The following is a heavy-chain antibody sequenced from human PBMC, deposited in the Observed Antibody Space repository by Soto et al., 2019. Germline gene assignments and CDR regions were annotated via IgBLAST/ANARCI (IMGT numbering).Heavy chain of an antibody. V-gene: IGHV3-23*01. CDR3: ARSRDDMLTGYYGYFDY. J-gene: IGHJ4*02. D-gene: IGHD3-9*01. CDR2: ISGSGGST. Sequence: EVQLLESGGGLVQPGGSLRLSCAASGFTFSSYAMSWVRQAPGKGLEWVSAISGSGGSTYYADSVKGRFTISRDNSKNTLYLQMNSLRAEDTAVYYCARSRDDMLTGYYGYFDYWGQGTLVTVSS. CDR1: GFTFSSYA.